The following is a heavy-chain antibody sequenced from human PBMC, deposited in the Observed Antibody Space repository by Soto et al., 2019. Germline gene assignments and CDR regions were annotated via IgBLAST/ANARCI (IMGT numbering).Heavy chain of an antibody. CDR3: ARHQDYGYYFDY. Sequence: PSETLSLTCTVSGGSISSSSYYWGWIRQPPGKGLEWIGSIYYSGSTYYNPSLKSRVTISVDTSKNQFSLKLSSVTAADTAVYYCARHQDYGYYFDYWGQGTLVTVSS. V-gene: IGHV4-39*01. CDR1: GGSISSSSYY. J-gene: IGHJ4*02. D-gene: IGHD4-17*01. CDR2: IYYSGST.